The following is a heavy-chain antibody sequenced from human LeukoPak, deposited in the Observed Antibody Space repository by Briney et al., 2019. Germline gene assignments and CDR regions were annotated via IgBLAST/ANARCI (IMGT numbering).Heavy chain of an antibody. CDR2: IYGGGSI. D-gene: IGHD1-14*01. CDR3: ARDAGGNWFDP. Sequence: GGSLRLSCAASGFTFSSYSVNWVRQAPGKGLEWVSVIYGGGSIYYADSVKGRFIISRDNSRNTLYLQMNSLRTEDTAVYYCARDAGGNWFDPWGQGTQVTVSS. J-gene: IGHJ5*02. V-gene: IGHV3-66*02. CDR1: GFTFSSYS.